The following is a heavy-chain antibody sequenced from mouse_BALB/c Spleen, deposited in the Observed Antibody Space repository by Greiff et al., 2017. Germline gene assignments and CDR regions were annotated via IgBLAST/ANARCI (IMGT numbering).Heavy chain of an antibody. CDR2: IYPGDGDT. CDR3: ARNYGSSWYFEV. J-gene: IGHJ1*01. D-gene: IGHD1-1*01. V-gene: IGHV1-82*01. Sequence: QVQLQQSGPELVKPGASVKISCKASGYAFSSSWMNWVKQRPGQGLEWIGRIYPGDGDTNYNGKFKGKATLTADKSSSTAYMQLSSLTSVDSAVYFCARNYGSSWYFEVWGAGTTVTVSS. CDR1: GYAFSSSW.